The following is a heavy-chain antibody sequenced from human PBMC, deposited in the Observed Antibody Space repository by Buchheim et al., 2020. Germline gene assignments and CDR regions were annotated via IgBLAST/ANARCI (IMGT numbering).Heavy chain of an antibody. J-gene: IGHJ6*02. CDR2: ISYDGSKK. V-gene: IGHV3-30*18. Sequence: QVQLVESGGGVVQPGRSLRLSCAASGFTFSSYGMHWVRQAPGKGLEWVAVISYDGSKKYYVDSVKGRFTISRDNSTNTLYLQMNSLRAEDTAVYYCANSLGRFLEYYGMDVWGQGTT. CDR1: GFTFSSYG. D-gene: IGHD3-3*01. CDR3: ANSLGRFLEYYGMDV.